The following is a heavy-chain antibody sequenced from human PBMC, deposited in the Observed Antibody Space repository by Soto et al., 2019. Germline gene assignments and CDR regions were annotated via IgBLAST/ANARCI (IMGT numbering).Heavy chain of an antibody. Sequence: ESVGDVVQPGRSLRLSCAASGFIFSSFALHWVRQTPDKGLEWVAFISNDGSQTYYADSVKGRFTISRDNSNNSLTLQMDRLRPEDTARYYCARDPYFDYMYGTPDYWGQGTLVAVSS. V-gene: IGHV3-30-3*01. J-gene: IGHJ4*02. CDR3: ARDPYFDYMYGTPDY. CDR1: GFIFSSFA. D-gene: IGHD3-16*01. CDR2: ISNDGSQT.